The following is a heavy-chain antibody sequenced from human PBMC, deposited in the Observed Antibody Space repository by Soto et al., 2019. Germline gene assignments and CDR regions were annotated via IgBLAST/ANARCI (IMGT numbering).Heavy chain of an antibody. CDR1: GITFSAYG. CDR3: ARDKFNYYDTSAYDY. Sequence: PGGSLRLSCAASGITFSAYGMHWVRQAPGKGLEWVAVIWYDGSDKYYVDSVKGRFTISRDNSKNTLYLQMNSLRAEDTAVYYCARDKFNYYDTSAYDYWGQGTLVTVSS. CDR2: IWYDGSDK. J-gene: IGHJ4*02. D-gene: IGHD3-22*01. V-gene: IGHV3-33*01.